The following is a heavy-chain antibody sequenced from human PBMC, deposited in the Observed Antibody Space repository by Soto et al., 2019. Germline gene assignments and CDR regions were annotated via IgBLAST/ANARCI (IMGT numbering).Heavy chain of an antibody. V-gene: IGHV4-34*01. Sequence: SETLSLTCAVYVGSFSGYYWSWIRQPPGKWLEWIGEIDRRGSTNXXPSLKSRVXISVDTSKNQFXLKLTXVTSADTAVYHCARDKITGLFDYWCQGTLVTVSS. J-gene: IGHJ4*02. CDR2: IDRRGST. CDR1: VGSFSGYY. D-gene: IGHD2-8*02. CDR3: ARDKITGLFDY.